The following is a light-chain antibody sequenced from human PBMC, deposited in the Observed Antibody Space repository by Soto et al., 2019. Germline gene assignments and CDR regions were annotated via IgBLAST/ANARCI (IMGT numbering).Light chain of an antibody. CDR1: QSVGSN. J-gene: IGKJ2*01. V-gene: IGKV3-15*01. CDR3: QQYGSSPYT. Sequence: EIVMTQSPATLSVSPGERATLSCRASQSVGSNLAWYQQKPGQAPRLLIYGASTRATDIPARFSGSGSGTEFALTISRLEPEDFAVYYCQQYGSSPYTFGQGTKVDIK. CDR2: GAS.